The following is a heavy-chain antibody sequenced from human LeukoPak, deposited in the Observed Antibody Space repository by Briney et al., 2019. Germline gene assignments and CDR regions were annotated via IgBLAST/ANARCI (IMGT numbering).Heavy chain of an antibody. V-gene: IGHV3-30*04. J-gene: IGHJ6*02. CDR2: ISYDGGSE. D-gene: IGHD2-15*01. CDR1: GFTSSKHA. CDR3: ARRMYCSGGSCSLYYHYGMDV. Sequence: PGGSLRPSCAASGFTSSKHAMRWVREAPGKGLGWVAVISYDGGSEYYAHSVKGRFTISRDNSENTLYLQMNSLRTEGTAVYYCARRMYCSGGSCSLYYHYGMDVWGQGTTVTVSS.